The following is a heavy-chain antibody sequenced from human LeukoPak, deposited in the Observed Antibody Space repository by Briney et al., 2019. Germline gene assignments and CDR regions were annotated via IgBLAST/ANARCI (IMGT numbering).Heavy chain of an antibody. V-gene: IGHV1-69*13. CDR3: ARDRPLGYCGGDCYQNDAFDI. CDR1: GGTFSSYA. D-gene: IGHD2-21*01. J-gene: IGHJ3*02. CDR2: IIPIFGTA. Sequence: ASVKVSSKASGGTFSSYAISWVRQAPGQGLEWMGGIIPIFGTANYAQKFQGRVTITADESTSTASMELSSLRSEDTAVYYCARDRPLGYCGGDCYQNDAFDIWGQGTMVTVSS.